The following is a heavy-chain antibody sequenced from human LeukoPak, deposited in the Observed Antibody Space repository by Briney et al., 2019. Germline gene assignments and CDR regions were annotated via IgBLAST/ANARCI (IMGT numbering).Heavy chain of an antibody. CDR3: ARDLWSEHYDILTGYYGAFDI. Sequence: GGSLRLSCAASEFTFRTYSMNWVRQAPGKGLEWVSSISSGGKYIYYADPVKGRFTISRDNAKNSLFLQMNSLRVEDTAVYYCARDLWSEHYDILTGYYGAFDIWGQGTMVTVSS. D-gene: IGHD3-9*01. CDR1: EFTFRTYS. V-gene: IGHV3-21*01. CDR2: ISSGGKYI. J-gene: IGHJ3*02.